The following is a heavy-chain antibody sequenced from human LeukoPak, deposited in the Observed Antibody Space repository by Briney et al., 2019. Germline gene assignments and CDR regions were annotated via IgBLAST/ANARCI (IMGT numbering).Heavy chain of an antibody. CDR1: GYSFTSYC. V-gene: IGHV5-51*01. Sequence: GESLKISCKTSGYSFTSYCIGWVRQMSGRGLEWMGIIRPGDSDTRYSPSFQGQVTISADKSLRTAYLQWSSLNASDTAMYYCARRDSSGKFYFDYWGQGTLVTVSS. J-gene: IGHJ4*02. D-gene: IGHD3-22*01. CDR3: ARRDSSGKFYFDY. CDR2: IRPGDSDT.